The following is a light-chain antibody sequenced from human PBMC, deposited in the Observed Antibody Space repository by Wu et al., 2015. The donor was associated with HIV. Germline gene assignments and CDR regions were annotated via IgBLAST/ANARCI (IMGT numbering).Light chain of an antibody. Sequence: EIVMTQSPATLSVSPGERATLSCRASQSISSKLVWYQQRPGQAPRLLIYGASTRATDVPARFSGSGSGTEFTLTISSMQSEDFAVYYCQQYHDWQTLGQGTKVEIK. CDR1: QSISSK. J-gene: IGKJ1*01. CDR3: QQYHDWQT. CDR2: GAS. V-gene: IGKV3-15*01.